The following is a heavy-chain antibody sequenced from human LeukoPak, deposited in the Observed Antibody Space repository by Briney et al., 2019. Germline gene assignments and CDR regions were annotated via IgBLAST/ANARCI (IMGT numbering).Heavy chain of an antibody. V-gene: IGHV3-33*01. CDR2: IWYDGSNK. D-gene: IGHD6-13*01. Sequence: PGGSLRLSCAASGFTFSSYGMHWVRQAPGKGLEWVAVIWYDGSNKYYADSVKGRFTISRDNSKNTLYLQMSSLRAEDTAVYYCARTHLAAARPSSIDYWGQGTLVTVSS. CDR1: GFTFSSYG. J-gene: IGHJ4*02. CDR3: ARTHLAAARPSSIDY.